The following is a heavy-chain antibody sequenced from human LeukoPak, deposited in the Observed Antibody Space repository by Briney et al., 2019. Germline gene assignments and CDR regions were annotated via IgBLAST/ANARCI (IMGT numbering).Heavy chain of an antibody. V-gene: IGHV3-48*04. CDR3: ARGPPLFDP. CDR1: GVTFSDYT. Sequence: VGALRLSCAASGVTFSDYTMNCVRQAPGKGLLSISYIDISSSSTYYADSVTGRFTISRDNAKNSLYLQMSSLRAEDTGLYYCARGPPLFDPWGQGTLVTVSS. J-gene: IGHJ5*02. CDR2: IDISSSST.